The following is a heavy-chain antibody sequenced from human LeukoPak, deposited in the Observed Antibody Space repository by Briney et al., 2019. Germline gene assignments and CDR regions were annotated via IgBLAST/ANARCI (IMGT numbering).Heavy chain of an antibody. CDR1: GGTFSSYA. J-gene: IGHJ3*02. CDR2: IIPIFGTA. V-gene: IGHV1-69*05. CDR3: ARGNDFWSGYLRSAFDI. Sequence: SVKVSRKASGGTFSSYAISWVRQAPGQGLEWMGGIIPIFGTANYAQKFQGRVTITTDESTSTAYMELSSLRSEDTAVYYCARGNDFWSGYLRSAFDIWGQGTMVTVSS. D-gene: IGHD3-3*01.